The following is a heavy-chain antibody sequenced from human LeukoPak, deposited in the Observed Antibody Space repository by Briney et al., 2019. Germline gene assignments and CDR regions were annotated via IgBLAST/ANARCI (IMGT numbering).Heavy chain of an antibody. V-gene: IGHV3-23*01. CDR3: ARPKTNNYYWDYFDY. D-gene: IGHD1-26*01. CDR1: GFTFSSNA. Sequence: GGSLRLSCAASGFTFSSNAMTWVRQAPGKGLECVSAITAGGDTPYYADSVRGRFTISRDNSRNTLYLQLNNLRAEDTAVYYCARPKTNNYYWDYFDYWGQGTLVTVSS. CDR2: ITAGGDTP. J-gene: IGHJ4*02.